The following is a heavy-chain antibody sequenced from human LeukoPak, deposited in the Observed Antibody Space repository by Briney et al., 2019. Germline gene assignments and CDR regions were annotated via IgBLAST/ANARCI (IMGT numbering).Heavy chain of an antibody. CDR3: ARRSGYDKGGLDY. Sequence: GGSLRLSCAASGFTFSSYEMNWVRQAPGKGLEWVSYISSSGSTIYYADSVKGRFTISRDNAKNSLYLQMNSLRAEDTAVYYCARRSGYDKGGLDYWGQGTLVTVSS. J-gene: IGHJ4*02. CDR2: ISSSGSTI. D-gene: IGHD5-12*01. CDR1: GFTFSSYE. V-gene: IGHV3-48*03.